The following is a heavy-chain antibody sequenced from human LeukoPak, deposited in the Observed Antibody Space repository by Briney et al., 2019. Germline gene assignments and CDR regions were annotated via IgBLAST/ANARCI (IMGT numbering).Heavy chain of an antibody. D-gene: IGHD6-13*01. CDR3: ARIGYSNWGDALDI. J-gene: IGHJ3*02. V-gene: IGHV3-48*03. Sequence: GGSLRLSCAASGFTLSSYEMNWVRQAPGKGLEWISYISDSGSTTYYADSVKGRFSISRDNAKNSLYLQMSSLRTEDTAVYYCARIGYSNWGDALDIWGQGTMVTASS. CDR2: ISDSGSTT. CDR1: GFTLSSYE.